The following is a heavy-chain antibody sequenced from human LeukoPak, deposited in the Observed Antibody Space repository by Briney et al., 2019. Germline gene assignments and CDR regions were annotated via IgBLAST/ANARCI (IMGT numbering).Heavy chain of an antibody. CDR3: ARPGAARGYYYMDV. CDR2: IYYSGST. V-gene: IGHV4-39*01. D-gene: IGHD6-6*01. J-gene: IGHJ6*03. Sequence: KPSETLSLTCTVSGGSISSSSYYWGWIRQPPGKGLEWIGSIYYSGSTYYNPSLKSRVTISVDTSKNQFSLKPSSVTVADTAVYYCARPGAARGYYYMDVWGKGATVTVSS. CDR1: GGSISSSSYY.